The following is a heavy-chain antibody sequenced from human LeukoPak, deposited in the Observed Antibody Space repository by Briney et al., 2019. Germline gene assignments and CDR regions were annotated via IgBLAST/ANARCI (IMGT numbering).Heavy chain of an antibody. CDR1: GFTFSSYA. CDR3: AKDRVYAIPKYYFDY. Sequence: GGSLRLSCAASGFTFSSYAMSWVRQAPGKGLEWVSAISGSGGSTYYADSVKGRFTISRDNSENTLYLQMNSLRAEDTAVYYCAKDRVYAIPKYYFDYWGQGTLVTVSS. D-gene: IGHD2-8*01. CDR2: ISGSGGST. V-gene: IGHV3-23*01. J-gene: IGHJ4*02.